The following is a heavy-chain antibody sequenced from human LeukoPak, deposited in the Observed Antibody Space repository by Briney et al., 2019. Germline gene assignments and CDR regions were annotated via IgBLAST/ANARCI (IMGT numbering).Heavy chain of an antibody. J-gene: IGHJ4*02. CDR3: AKDGTSIVGGDYFDY. CDR1: GFTFSSYA. V-gene: IGHV3-23*01. CDR2: ISGSGGST. D-gene: IGHD1-26*01. Sequence: GGSLRLSCAASGFTFSSYAMSWVRQAPGKGLEWVSAISGSGGSTYYADSVKGRFTISRDNSKNTLYLQMNSLRAEDTAVYYCAKDGTSIVGGDYFDYWGQGTLVTVSS.